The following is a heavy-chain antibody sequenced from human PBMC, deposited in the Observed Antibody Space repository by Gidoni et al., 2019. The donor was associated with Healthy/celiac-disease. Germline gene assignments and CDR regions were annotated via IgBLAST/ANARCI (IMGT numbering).Heavy chain of an antibody. CDR1: GFTFSSYG. CDR3: ARDNTMIVVALPYGMDV. J-gene: IGHJ6*02. Sequence: AASGFTFSSYGMHWVRQAPGKGLEWVAVIWYDGSNKYYADSVKGRFTISRDNSKNTLYLQMNSLRAEDTAVYYCARDNTMIVVALPYGMDVWGQGTTVTVSS. D-gene: IGHD3-22*01. V-gene: IGHV3-33*01. CDR2: IWYDGSNK.